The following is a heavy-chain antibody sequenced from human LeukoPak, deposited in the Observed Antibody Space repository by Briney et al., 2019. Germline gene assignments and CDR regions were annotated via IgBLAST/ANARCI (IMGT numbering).Heavy chain of an antibody. D-gene: IGHD2-2*01. CDR1: GFTFDDYA. Sequence: GGSLRLSYAASGFTFDDYAMYWVRQAPGKGLEWVSGISWNSGSIGYADSVKGRFTISRDNAKNSLYLQMNSLRAEDTALYYCAKDGTHCSSTSCYRSLANDWGQGTLVTVSS. CDR3: AKDGTHCSSTSCYRSLAND. J-gene: IGHJ4*02. CDR2: ISWNSGSI. V-gene: IGHV3-9*01.